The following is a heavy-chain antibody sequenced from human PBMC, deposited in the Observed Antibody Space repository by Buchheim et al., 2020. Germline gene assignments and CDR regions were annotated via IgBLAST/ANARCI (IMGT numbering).Heavy chain of an antibody. D-gene: IGHD4-17*01. CDR2: ISGSGGST. V-gene: IGHV3-23*01. Sequence: EVQLLESGGGLVQPGGSLRLSCAASGFTFSSYAMSWVRQAPGKGLEWVSAISGSGGSTYYADSVKGRFTISRDNSKNTLYLQMNSLRAEDTAVYYCAKDIYNGDYVRGALRYYYYYGMDVWGQGTT. CDR1: GFTFSSYA. J-gene: IGHJ6*02. CDR3: AKDIYNGDYVRGALRYYYYYGMDV.